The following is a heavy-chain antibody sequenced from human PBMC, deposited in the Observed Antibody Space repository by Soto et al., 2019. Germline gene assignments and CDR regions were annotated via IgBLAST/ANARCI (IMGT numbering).Heavy chain of an antibody. CDR1: GFTFDDYA. D-gene: IGHD4-17*01. J-gene: IGHJ6*02. Sequence: EVQLVESGGGLVQPGRSLRLSCAASGFTFDDYAMHWVRQAPGKGLEWVSGISWNSGSIGYADSVKGRFTISRDNAKNSLDLQMNSLRAEDTALYYCAKATTVTSFHGMDVWGQGTTVTVSS. CDR2: ISWNSGSI. V-gene: IGHV3-9*01. CDR3: AKATTVTSFHGMDV.